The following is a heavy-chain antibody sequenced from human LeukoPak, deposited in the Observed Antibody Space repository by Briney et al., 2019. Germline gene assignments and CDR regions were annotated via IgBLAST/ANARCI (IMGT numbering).Heavy chain of an antibody. J-gene: IGHJ4*02. Sequence: ASVKVSCKASGYTFTSYDINWVRQATGQGLEWMGWMNPNSGNTGYAQKFQGRVTITRNTSISTAYMELSSLRSEDTAVYYCARGLHDLWRGHMGYWGQGTLVTVSS. CDR2: MNPNSGNT. CDR3: ARGLHDLWRGHMGY. V-gene: IGHV1-8*03. D-gene: IGHD3-3*01. CDR1: GYTFTSYD.